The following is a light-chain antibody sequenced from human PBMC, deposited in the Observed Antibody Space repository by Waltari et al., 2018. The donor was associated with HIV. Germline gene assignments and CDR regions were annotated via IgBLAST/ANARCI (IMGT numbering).Light chain of an antibody. J-gene: IGLJ2*01. CDR1: SSDVGGYNY. CDR2: EVT. CDR3: TSYTSSSTLVV. V-gene: IGLV2-14*01. Sequence: QSALTQPASVSGSLGQSITISCTGTSSDVGGYNYVSWYQHHPGKAPKLMIYEVTNRPSGVSNRFSGSKSSNTASLTISGLQAEDESDYYCTSYTSSSTLVVFGGGTNLTVL.